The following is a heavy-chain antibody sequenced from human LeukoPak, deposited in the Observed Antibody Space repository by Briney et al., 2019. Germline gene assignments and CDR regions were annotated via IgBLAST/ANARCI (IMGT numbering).Heavy chain of an antibody. CDR1: GFTVSSNY. D-gene: IGHD3-10*01. J-gene: IGHJ4*02. CDR2: ISGSGGST. Sequence: GGSLRLSCAASGFTVSSNYMSWVRQAPGKGLEWVSAISGSGGSTYYADSVKGRFTISRDNSKNTLYLQMNSLRAEDTAVYHCAKDGPKRRGDYWGQGTLVTVSS. CDR3: AKDGPKRRGDY. V-gene: IGHV3-23*01.